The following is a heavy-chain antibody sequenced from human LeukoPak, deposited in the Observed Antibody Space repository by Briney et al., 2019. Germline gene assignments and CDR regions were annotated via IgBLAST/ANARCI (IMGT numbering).Heavy chain of an antibody. Sequence: SETLSLTCTVSGGSVSSSSYYWGWIRQPPGKGLEWIGSIYYSGSTYYNPSLKSRVTISVDTSKNQFSLNLSSVTAADTAIYYCARGRYFDLWGQGTLVTVSS. J-gene: IGHJ4*02. V-gene: IGHV4-39*07. CDR3: ARGRYFDL. D-gene: IGHD3-9*01. CDR1: GGSVSSSSYY. CDR2: IYYSGST.